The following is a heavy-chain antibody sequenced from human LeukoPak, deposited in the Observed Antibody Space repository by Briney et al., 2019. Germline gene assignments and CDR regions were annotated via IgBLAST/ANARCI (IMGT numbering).Heavy chain of an antibody. Sequence: GGSLRLSCAASGFTFSTYGMHWVRQAPGKGLEWVAVISYDGSNKYYADSVKGRFTISRDNSKNTLYLQMNSLRAEDTAVYYCAKAWDYSSSWYGMDVWGQGTTVTVSS. CDR1: GFTFSTYG. CDR3: AKAWDYSSSWYGMDV. CDR2: ISYDGSNK. V-gene: IGHV3-30*18. J-gene: IGHJ6*02. D-gene: IGHD6-13*01.